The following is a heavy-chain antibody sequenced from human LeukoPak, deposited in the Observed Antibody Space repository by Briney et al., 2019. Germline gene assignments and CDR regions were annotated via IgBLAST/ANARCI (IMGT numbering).Heavy chain of an antibody. CDR3: ARHYSSGWYFDY. Sequence: SGTLSLTCAVSGGSISINNWWNWVRQTPGKGLEWIGEVFHSGGTNYNPSLKSRVTISVDNSKNQFSLKLISVTAADTAVYYCARHYSSGWYFDYWGQGTLVTVSS. CDR1: GGSISINNW. V-gene: IGHV4-4*02. J-gene: IGHJ4*02. D-gene: IGHD6-19*01. CDR2: VFHSGGT.